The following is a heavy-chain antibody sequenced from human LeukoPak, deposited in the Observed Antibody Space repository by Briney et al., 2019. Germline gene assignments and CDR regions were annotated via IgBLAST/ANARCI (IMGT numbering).Heavy chain of an antibody. CDR1: GDSISSGDYY. Sequence: SETLSLTCTVSGDSISSGDYYWSWIRQPAGKGLEWIGRISSSGSTNYNPSLKSRVTISVDTSKNQFSLKLSSVTAADTAVYYCARLGRLRGLWFGELGYYFDYWGQGTLVTVSS. J-gene: IGHJ4*02. CDR2: ISSSGST. V-gene: IGHV4-61*02. CDR3: ARLGRLRGLWFGELGYYFDY. D-gene: IGHD3-10*01.